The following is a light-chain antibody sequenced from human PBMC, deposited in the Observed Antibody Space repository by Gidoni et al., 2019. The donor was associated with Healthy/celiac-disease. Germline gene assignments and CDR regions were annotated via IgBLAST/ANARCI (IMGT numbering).Light chain of an antibody. CDR2: DAS. V-gene: IGKV3-11*01. CDR1: QSVSSY. Sequence: DIVLTQSPATLSLSPGERATLSCQASQSVSSYLAWYQQKPGQAPRLLIYDASNRATGIPARFSGSGSGTDFTLTISSLEPENFAVYYCQQRSNCLFXPXTKVDIK. J-gene: IGKJ3*01. CDR3: QQRSNCL.